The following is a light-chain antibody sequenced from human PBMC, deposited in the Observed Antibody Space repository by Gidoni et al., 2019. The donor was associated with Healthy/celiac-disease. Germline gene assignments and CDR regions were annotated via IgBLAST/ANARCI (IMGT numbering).Light chain of an antibody. CDR3: QQYNNWPPLT. Sequence: EIVMTQSPATLSVSPGERATLSCRASQSVRSNLAWYQQKPGQAPRLLIYGASTRATGIPARISGSGSGTEFTLTISSLQSEDVAVYYCQQYNNWPPLTFGGGTKVEIK. CDR1: QSVRSN. CDR2: GAS. V-gene: IGKV3-15*01. J-gene: IGKJ4*01.